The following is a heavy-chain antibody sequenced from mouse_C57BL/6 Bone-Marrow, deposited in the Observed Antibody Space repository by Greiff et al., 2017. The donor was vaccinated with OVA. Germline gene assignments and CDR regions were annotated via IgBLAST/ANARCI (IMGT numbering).Heavy chain of an antibody. CDR1: GYTFTSYW. J-gene: IGHJ3*01. CDR3: TRSANWDRFAY. CDR2: IYPGNSDT. V-gene: IGHV1-5*01. Sequence: VQLQQSGPVLARPGASVKMSCKTSGYTFTSYWMHWVKQRPGQGLEWIGAIYPGNSDTSYNQKLKGKAKLTAVTSASTAYMELSSLTNEDSAVYYCTRSANWDRFAYWGQGTLVTVSA. D-gene: IGHD4-1*02.